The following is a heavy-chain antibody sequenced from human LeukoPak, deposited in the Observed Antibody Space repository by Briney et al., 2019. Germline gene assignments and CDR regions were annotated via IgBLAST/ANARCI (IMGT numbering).Heavy chain of an antibody. J-gene: IGHJ4*02. CDR3: ARVIIAAAALYFDY. Sequence: GESLKISCKGSGYTFTSYYMHWVRQAPGQGLEWMGIINPSGGSTSYAQKFQGRVTMTRDTSTSTVYMELSSLRSEDTAVYYCARVIIAAAALYFDYWGQGTLVTVSS. CDR1: GYTFTSYY. V-gene: IGHV1-46*01. D-gene: IGHD6-13*01. CDR2: INPSGGST.